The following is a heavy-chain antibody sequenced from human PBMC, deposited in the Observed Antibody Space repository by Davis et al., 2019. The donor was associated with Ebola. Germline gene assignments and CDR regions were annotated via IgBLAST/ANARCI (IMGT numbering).Heavy chain of an antibody. D-gene: IGHD3-22*01. Sequence: GESLKISCAASGFTFSSYGMHWVRQAPGKGLEWVAVIWYDGSNKYYADSVKGRFTISRDNSKNTLYLQMNSLRAGDTAVYYCARDLNYYDSSGSGAQHWGQGTLVTVSS. CDR2: IWYDGSNK. CDR1: GFTFSSYG. V-gene: IGHV3-33*01. J-gene: IGHJ1*01. CDR3: ARDLNYYDSSGSGAQH.